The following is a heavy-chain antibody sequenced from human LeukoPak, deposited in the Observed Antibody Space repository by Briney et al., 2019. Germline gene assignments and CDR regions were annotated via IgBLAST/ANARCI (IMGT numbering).Heavy chain of an antibody. CDR3: AIVAWGAPYYFDY. D-gene: IGHD1-26*01. CDR1: GGTFSSYA. CDR2: IIPIFGTA. J-gene: IGHJ4*02. V-gene: IGHV1-69*05. Sequence: SVKVSCKASGGTFSSYAISWVRQAPGQGLEWMGGIIPIFGTANYAQKFQGRVTITTDESTSTAYMELSSLRSEDTAVYYCAIVAWGAPYYFDYWGQGTLVTVSS.